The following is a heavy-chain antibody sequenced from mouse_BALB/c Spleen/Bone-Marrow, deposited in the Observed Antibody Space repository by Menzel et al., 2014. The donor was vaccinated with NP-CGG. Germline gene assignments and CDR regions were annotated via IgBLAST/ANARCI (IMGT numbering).Heavy chain of an antibody. CDR2: INPDSSTI. Sequence: EVQGVESGGGLVQPGGSLKLSCAASGFDFSRYWMRWVRQAPGKGLEWIGEINPDSSTINYTPSLKDKFIISRDNAKNTQYLQMSKMRSEDTAHYHCARLSYNGRFAYWGQGTLVTVSA. V-gene: IGHV4-1*02. CDR1: GFDFSRYW. J-gene: IGHJ3*01. D-gene: IGHD3-1*01. CDR3: ARLSYNGRFAY.